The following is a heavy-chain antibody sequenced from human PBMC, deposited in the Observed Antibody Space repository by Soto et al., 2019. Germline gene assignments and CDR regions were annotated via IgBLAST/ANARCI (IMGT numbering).Heavy chain of an antibody. CDR3: ANFPRGWGSDAFDI. Sequence: ASVKVSCKVSGYTLTELSMHWVRQAPGKGLEWMGGFDPEDGETIYAQKFQGRVTMTEDTSTDTAYMELSSLRSEDTDVYYCANFPRGWGSDAFDIWGQGTMVTVSS. D-gene: IGHD7-27*01. CDR2: FDPEDGET. CDR1: GYTLTELS. J-gene: IGHJ3*02. V-gene: IGHV1-24*01.